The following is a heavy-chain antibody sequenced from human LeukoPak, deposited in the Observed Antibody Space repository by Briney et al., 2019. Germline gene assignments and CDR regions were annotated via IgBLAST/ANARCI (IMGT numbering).Heavy chain of an antibody. CDR3: AKDYFESMIVTTPFDY. CDR1: GFTFSDYY. J-gene: IGHJ4*02. V-gene: IGHV3-11*01. D-gene: IGHD3-22*01. CDR2: ISSSGSTI. Sequence: PGGSLRLSCAASGFTFSDYYMSWIRQAPGKGLEWVSYISSSGSTIYYADSVKGRFTISRDNAKNSLYLQMNSLRAEDTAVYYCAKDYFESMIVTTPFDYWGQGTLVTVSS.